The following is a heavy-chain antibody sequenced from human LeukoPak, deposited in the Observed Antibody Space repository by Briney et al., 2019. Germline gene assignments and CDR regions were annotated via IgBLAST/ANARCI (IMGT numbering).Heavy chain of an antibody. J-gene: IGHJ4*02. D-gene: IGHD3-10*01. CDR2: LNWNGGST. CDR3: ATHSYYYGSGSYPHYLDY. CDR1: GFTFEDNG. V-gene: IGHV3-20*04. Sequence: GGSLRLSCAASGFTFEDNGMRWGRRAPGKGLEWGSGLNWNGGSTVYADSVKGRFTISRDNARNSLYLQMNSLRTEDTALYYCATHSYYYGSGSYPHYLDYWGQGTLVTVSA.